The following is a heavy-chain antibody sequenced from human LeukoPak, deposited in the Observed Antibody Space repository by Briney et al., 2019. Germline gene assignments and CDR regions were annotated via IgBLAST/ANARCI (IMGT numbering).Heavy chain of an antibody. D-gene: IGHD5-24*01. CDR3: VRGAGWLPDY. V-gene: IGHV4-59*01. CDR2: ISYSGST. CDR1: GASLSSYY. Sequence: PSETLSLTCTVSGASLSSYYCSWIRQSPGKGLEWIGLISYSGSTKYNSSLESRVTISADTSKSQCSLKLSSVTAADTAVYYCVRGAGWLPDYWSQGTLVTVSS. J-gene: IGHJ4*02.